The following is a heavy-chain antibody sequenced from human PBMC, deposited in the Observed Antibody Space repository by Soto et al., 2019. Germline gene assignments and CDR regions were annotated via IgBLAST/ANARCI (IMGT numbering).Heavy chain of an antibody. J-gene: IGHJ3*02. CDR1: GFTFSSYG. D-gene: IGHD6-19*01. V-gene: IGHV3-30*18. CDR3: AKTHVVVAGTRDAFDI. Sequence: GGSLRLSCAASGFTFSSYGMHWVRQAPGKGLEWVAVISYDGSNKYYADSVKGRFTISRDNSKNTLYLQMNSLRAEDTAVYYCAKTHVVVAGTRDAFDIWGQGTMVTVSS. CDR2: ISYDGSNK.